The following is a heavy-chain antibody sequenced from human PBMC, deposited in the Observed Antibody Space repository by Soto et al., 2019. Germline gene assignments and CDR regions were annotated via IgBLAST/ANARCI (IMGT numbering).Heavy chain of an antibody. J-gene: IGHJ5*02. Sequence: GGPLRLACAASGFDFCYAWVHWVRQDPGKGLVWVSHVNIDGTITTYADCVKGRFTISRDNAKNTVYLQMNSLRVDDSAVYYYTRDQAYSSAAWGQGTPVTVPS. CDR2: VNIDGTIT. D-gene: IGHD2-21*01. CDR3: TRDQAYSSAA. CDR1: GFDFCYAW. V-gene: IGHV3-74*01.